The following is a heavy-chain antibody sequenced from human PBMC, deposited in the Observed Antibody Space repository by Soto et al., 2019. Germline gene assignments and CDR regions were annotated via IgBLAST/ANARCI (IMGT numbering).Heavy chain of an antibody. CDR2: IYYTGST. Sequence: PSETLSLTCSVSGGSINSYYWSWIRQPPGKGLEWVGYIYYTGSTNYNPSLKSRVTISVDTSKNQFSLKLSSVTAADTAVYYCARLLDLMEYLDSSGYYYAPLFIDYWGQGTLVTVSS. CDR1: GGSINSYY. D-gene: IGHD3-22*01. V-gene: IGHV4-59*08. CDR3: ARLLDLMEYLDSSGYYYAPLFIDY. J-gene: IGHJ4*02.